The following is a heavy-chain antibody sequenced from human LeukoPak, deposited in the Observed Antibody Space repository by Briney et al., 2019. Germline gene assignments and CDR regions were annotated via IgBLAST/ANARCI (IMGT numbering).Heavy chain of an antibody. D-gene: IGHD5-24*01. J-gene: IGHJ3*01. V-gene: IGHV3-66*01. CDR2: IYSGGST. CDR1: GFTVSINY. CDR3: ARDSALEGPETFRAFDV. Sequence: GGSLRLSCAASGFTVSINYMYCVRQAPGKRLEWVSVIYSGGSTFYADSVKGRFTISRDNSKNTLYLQMNNLRPEDTAVYYCARDSALEGPETFRAFDVWGQGQWSPSLQ.